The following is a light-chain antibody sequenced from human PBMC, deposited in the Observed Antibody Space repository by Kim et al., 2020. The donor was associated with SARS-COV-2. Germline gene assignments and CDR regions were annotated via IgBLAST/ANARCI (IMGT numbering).Light chain of an antibody. Sequence: ATLSLCPGERATLSCRASQSVGTYLAWYQQKPGQAPRLLIYDASKRVTGIPARFRGSGSGTDFTLTIGTLEPEDSAVYYCQQRGNFGQGTRLEIK. J-gene: IGKJ5*01. CDR1: QSVGTY. V-gene: IGKV3-11*01. CDR3: QQRGN. CDR2: DAS.